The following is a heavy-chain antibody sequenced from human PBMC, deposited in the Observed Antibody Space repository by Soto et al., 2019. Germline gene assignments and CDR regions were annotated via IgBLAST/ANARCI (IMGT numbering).Heavy chain of an antibody. V-gene: IGHV3-48*02. CDR1: GFTFSSYT. CDR2: ISSSSRTI. CDR3: ARDHTPFDSDSRLGGPLIPYCFDH. D-gene: IGHD4-4*01. J-gene: IGHJ4*02. Sequence: EVQLVESGGTLVQPGGSLRLSCAASGFTFSSYTMNWVRQAPGKGLEWISYISSSSRTINYADSVRGRFSVASDNAKDTLFLQMTSLRHDDTGLYFCARDHTPFDSDSRLGGPLIPYCFDHFGQGTMVTVSS.